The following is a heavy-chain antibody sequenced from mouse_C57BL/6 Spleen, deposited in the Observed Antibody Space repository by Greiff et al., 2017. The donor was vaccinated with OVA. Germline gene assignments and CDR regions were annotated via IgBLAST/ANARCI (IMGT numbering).Heavy chain of an antibody. Sequence: QVQLQQPGAELVKPGASVKLSCKASGYTFTSYWMHWVKQRPGQGLEWIGLIHPNSGSTNYNEKFKSKATLTVDKSSSTAYRQLSSLTSEDSAVYYCARESTTVVADYWGQGTTLTVSS. V-gene: IGHV1-64*01. CDR2: IHPNSGST. CDR3: ARESTTVVADY. D-gene: IGHD1-1*01. J-gene: IGHJ2*01. CDR1: GYTFTSYW.